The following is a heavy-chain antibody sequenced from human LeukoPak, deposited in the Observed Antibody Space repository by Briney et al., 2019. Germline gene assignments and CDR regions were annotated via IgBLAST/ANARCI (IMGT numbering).Heavy chain of an antibody. CDR2: ISSSVSTI. D-gene: IGHD3-10*01. CDR3: ASRHERFGELLGYWYFDL. Sequence: GGSLRLSCAASGFTFSSYEMNWVRQAPGKGLEWVSYISSSVSTIYYADSVKGRFTISRDNAKNSLYLQMNSLRAEDTAVYYCASRHERFGELLGYWYFDLWGRGTLVTVSS. CDR1: GFTFSSYE. J-gene: IGHJ2*01. V-gene: IGHV3-48*03.